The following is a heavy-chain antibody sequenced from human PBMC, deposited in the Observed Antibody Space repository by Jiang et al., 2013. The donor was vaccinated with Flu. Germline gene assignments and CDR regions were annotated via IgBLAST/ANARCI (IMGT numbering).Heavy chain of an antibody. CDR3: ARGGSFEAYDA. V-gene: IGHV4-38-2*01. J-gene: IGHJ3*01. D-gene: IGHD2-15*01. CDR1: GHPISNIYY. Sequence: GPGLVNPSDTLSLTCAVSGHPISNIYYWAWIRQPPGKGLEWIGSMYQSGSTYYSPSLKSRLAISVDTSKSQLSMRLSSVTAADTAMYYCARGGSFEAYDAWGQGTMVTVSP. CDR2: MYQSGST.